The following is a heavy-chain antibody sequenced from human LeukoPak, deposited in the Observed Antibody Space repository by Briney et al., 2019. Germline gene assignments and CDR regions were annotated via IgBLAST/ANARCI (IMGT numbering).Heavy chain of an antibody. J-gene: IGHJ4*02. D-gene: IGHD6-13*01. V-gene: IGHV4-38-2*01. CDR3: ARGISAPGRTFHFDC. CDR1: GYSISSGYY. Sequence: SETLSLTCAVSGYSISSGYYWGWIRQPPGKGLEWIGSIYHTGTTYYNPSLKSRVTISVDMSKNQFSLKLTSVTAADTAVYYCARGISAPGRTFHFDCWGQGTLATVSS. CDR2: IYHTGTT.